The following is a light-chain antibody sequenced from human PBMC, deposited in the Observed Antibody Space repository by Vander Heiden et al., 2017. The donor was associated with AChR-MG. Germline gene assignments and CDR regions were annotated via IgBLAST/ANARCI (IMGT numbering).Light chain of an antibody. Sequence: DIQMTQSPSSLSASVGDRVTITCRASQDINIFLNWYQQKPGKAPKLLIYDASTLQRGVPSRFSGSGSGTDFTLTISSLQPEDFATFYCQQTHSNPRTFGPGTKVDI. CDR2: DAS. CDR3: QQTHSNPRT. CDR1: QDINIF. V-gene: IGKV1-39*01. J-gene: IGKJ3*01.